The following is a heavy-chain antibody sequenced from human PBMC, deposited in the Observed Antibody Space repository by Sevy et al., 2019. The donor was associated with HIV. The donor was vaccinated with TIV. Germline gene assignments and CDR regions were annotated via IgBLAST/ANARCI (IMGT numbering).Heavy chain of an antibody. Sequence: GGSLRLSCAASGFTFSTYGMHWVRQAPGKGLEWVVVLSYDGREKYYGNSVKGRFTISRDNSKNTLYLQMNSLRDEDTAVYYCAKVGPHCSGGTCYHPLFDYCGQGTLVTVSS. V-gene: IGHV3-30*18. CDR2: LSYDGREK. J-gene: IGHJ4*02. CDR3: AKVGPHCSGGTCYHPLFDY. CDR1: GFTFSTYG. D-gene: IGHD2-15*01.